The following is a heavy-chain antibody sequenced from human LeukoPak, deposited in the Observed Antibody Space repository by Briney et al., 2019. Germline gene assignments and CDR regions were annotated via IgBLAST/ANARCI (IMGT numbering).Heavy chain of an antibody. CDR2: ISYDGSNK. CDR1: GFTFSSYA. D-gene: IGHD3-10*01. J-gene: IGHJ4*02. CDR3: AIDGALYGSGSYGYFDY. V-gene: IGHV3-30-3*01. Sequence: RRSLRLSCAASGFTFSSYAMHWVRQAPGKGLEWVAVISYDGSNKYYADSVKGRFTISRDNSKNTLYLQMNSLRAEDTAVYYCAIDGALYGSGSYGYFDYWGQGTLVTVSS.